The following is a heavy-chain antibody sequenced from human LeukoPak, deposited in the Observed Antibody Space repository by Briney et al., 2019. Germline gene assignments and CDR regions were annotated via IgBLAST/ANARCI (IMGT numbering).Heavy chain of an antibody. CDR3: ARGVRDSSGYYITGY. CDR2: IYYSGST. J-gene: IGHJ4*02. Sequence: MPSETLSLTCTVSGGSISSYHWSWIRQPPGKGLEWIGYIYYSGSTNYNPSLRSRVTISVDTSKNQFSLKLSSVTAADTAVYYCARGVRDSSGYYITGYWGQGTLVTVSS. D-gene: IGHD3-22*01. CDR1: GGSISSYH. V-gene: IGHV4-59*01.